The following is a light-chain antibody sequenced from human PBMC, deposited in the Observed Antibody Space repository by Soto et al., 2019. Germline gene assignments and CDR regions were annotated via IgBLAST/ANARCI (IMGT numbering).Light chain of an antibody. J-gene: IGKJ4*01. Sequence: EIVLTQSPATLSLSPGERATLSCRASQSVSSYFAWYQQQPGQAPRLLLYDASNRAPGIPARFIGSGSGTDFTLTISSREPEDFAVYYCQQRSNWPLTFGGGTKVEIK. V-gene: IGKV3-11*01. CDR2: DAS. CDR1: QSVSSY. CDR3: QQRSNWPLT.